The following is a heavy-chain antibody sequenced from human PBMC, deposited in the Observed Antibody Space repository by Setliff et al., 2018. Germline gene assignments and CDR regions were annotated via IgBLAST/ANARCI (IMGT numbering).Heavy chain of an antibody. J-gene: IGHJ1*01. CDR1: GASVINYY. D-gene: IGHD4-17*01. CDR2: IYSDGRS. V-gene: IGHV4-4*07. CDR3: VRVGREYGDSGGHDAFRN. Sequence: SETQSLTCNVYGASVINYYWNWIRQSAGEGLAWLGRIYSDGRSSYNPSLKSRISMSLDASKNEIFLKMSSLTAADTARYYCVRVGREYGDSGGHDAFRNWGQGKMVTVSS.